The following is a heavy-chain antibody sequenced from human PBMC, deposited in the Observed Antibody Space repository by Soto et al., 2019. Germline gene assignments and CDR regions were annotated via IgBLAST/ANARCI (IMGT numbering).Heavy chain of an antibody. Sequence: ASVKVSCKASGNIFTSYDINWVRQATGQGLEWMGWMNPNSGNTDYAQKFQGRVTMTRNTSISTGYMELSSLRSDDTAVYYCARGGRYSYGYGAFDIWGQGTMVTVSS. V-gene: IGHV1-8*01. D-gene: IGHD5-18*01. CDR2: MNPNSGNT. CDR1: GNIFTSYD. J-gene: IGHJ3*02. CDR3: ARGGRYSYGYGAFDI.